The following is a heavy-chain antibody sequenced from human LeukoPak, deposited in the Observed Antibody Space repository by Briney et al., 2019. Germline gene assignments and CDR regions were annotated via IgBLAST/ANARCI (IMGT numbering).Heavy chain of an antibody. J-gene: IGHJ4*02. CDR2: INHSGST. D-gene: IGHD3-22*01. CDR3: ARALSSGYYYYFDY. V-gene: IGHV4-34*01. CDR1: GGSFSGYY. Sequence: SETLSLTCAVYGGSFSGYYWSWIRQPPGKGLEWIGEINHSGSTNYNPSLKSRVTISVDTSKNQFSLKLSSVTAADTAVYYCARALSSGYYYYFDYWGQGTLVTVSS.